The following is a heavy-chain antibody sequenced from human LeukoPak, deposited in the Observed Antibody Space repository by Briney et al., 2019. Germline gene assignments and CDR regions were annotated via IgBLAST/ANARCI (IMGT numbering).Heavy chain of an antibody. J-gene: IGHJ5*02. CDR3: ARCYELLCFSFDP. D-gene: IGHD2-2*01. CDR1: GGSLRGYY. CDR2: INHSGST. V-gene: IGHV4-34*01. Sequence: PSETLSLTCAVSGGSLRGYYWGWSRQPPGQGLEWIGEINHSGSTNYNPSLKSRVTISVDTSKNQFALKLSSVTAADTAVYYCARCYELLCFSFDPWGQGTLVTVSS.